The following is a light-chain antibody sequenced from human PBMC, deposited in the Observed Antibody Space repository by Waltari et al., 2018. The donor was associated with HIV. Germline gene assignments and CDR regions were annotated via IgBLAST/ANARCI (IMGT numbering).Light chain of an antibody. J-gene: IGKJ1*01. CDR1: QSVNSN. CDR2: GTS. Sequence: EILMTQSPATLSVSPGERAPLSCRASQSVNSNLAWYQQKPGQTPRLLIYGTSTRATDIPARFSGSGSGTEFTLTISSPQSEDFAVYYCHHYNNWRETFGQGTKVEIK. CDR3: HHYNNWRET. V-gene: IGKV3-15*01.